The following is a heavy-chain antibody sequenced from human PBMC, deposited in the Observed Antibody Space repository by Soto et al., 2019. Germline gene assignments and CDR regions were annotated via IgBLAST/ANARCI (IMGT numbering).Heavy chain of an antibody. CDR1: GGSISSYY. D-gene: IGHD3-3*02. J-gene: IGHJ5*02. V-gene: IGHV4-59*01. CDR2: IYYSGST. CDR3: ARDGLGIRENWFAP. Sequence: SETLSLTCTVSGGSISSYYWNWIRQPPGKGLEWIGYIYYSGSTNYNPSLKSRVTISVDTSKNQFSLKLSSVTAADTAVYYCARDGLGIRENWFAPWGQGTLVTVSS.